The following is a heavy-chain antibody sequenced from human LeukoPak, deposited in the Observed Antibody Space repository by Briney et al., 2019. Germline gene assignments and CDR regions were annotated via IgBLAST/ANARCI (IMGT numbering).Heavy chain of an antibody. V-gene: IGHV1-18*01. J-gene: IGHJ4*02. CDR2: ISGYNGNT. Sequence: GASVKVSCKASGYTFTSYGLNWVRQAPGQGLEWMGWISGYNGNTNYAQKLQGRVTMTTDTSTSTAYMELRSLRSDDTAVYYCARESTVRYYYDSSGYYRGAVDYWGQGTLVTVSS. D-gene: IGHD3-22*01. CDR1: GYTFTSYG. CDR3: ARESTVRYYYDSSGYYRGAVDY.